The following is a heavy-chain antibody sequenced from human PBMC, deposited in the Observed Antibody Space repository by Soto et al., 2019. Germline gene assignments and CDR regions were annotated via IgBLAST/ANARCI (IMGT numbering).Heavy chain of an antibody. CDR1: VGTFSSYS. D-gene: IGHD1-26*01. Sequence: SVKVSCKASVGTFSSYSINWVRQAPGQGLEWMGEIIPIFGTANYAQKFQGRVTITADESTSTAYMELSSLRSEDTAVYYCARDGGRHSGGIDYWGQGTLVTVSS. J-gene: IGHJ4*02. CDR3: ARDGGRHSGGIDY. CDR2: IIPIFGTA. V-gene: IGHV1-69*13.